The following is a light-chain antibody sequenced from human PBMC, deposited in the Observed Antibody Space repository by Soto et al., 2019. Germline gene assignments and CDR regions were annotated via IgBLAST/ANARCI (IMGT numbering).Light chain of an antibody. CDR2: GAS. V-gene: IGKV3-20*01. CDR1: QSVSSNY. J-gene: IGKJ4*01. Sequence: EIVLTQSPGTLSLSPGERATLSCGASQSVSSNYLAWYQQKPGQGPRVLIYGASTRATAIPDRFSGSGSGTDFTLTITRLEPEDFAVYYCQQYGTSPLTFGGGTKIEIK. CDR3: QQYGTSPLT.